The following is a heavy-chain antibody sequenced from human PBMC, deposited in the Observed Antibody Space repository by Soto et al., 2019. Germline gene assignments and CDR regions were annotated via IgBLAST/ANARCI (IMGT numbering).Heavy chain of an antibody. J-gene: IGHJ6*02. V-gene: IGHV1-69*13. CDR3: ARDPLSSFAMDV. CDR2: IIPTFGRT. CDR1: GDTFSSYA. D-gene: IGHD6-6*01. Sequence: SVKVSCKASGDTFSSYAISWVRQAPGKGLEWMGKIIPTFGRTNYAQKFQGRLTISADDSTSTAYMELRSLVSEDTGVYYCARDPLSSFAMDVWGQGTTVTVSS.